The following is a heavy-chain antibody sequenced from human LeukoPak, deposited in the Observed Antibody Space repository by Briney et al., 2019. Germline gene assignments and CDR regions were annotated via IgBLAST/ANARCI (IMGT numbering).Heavy chain of an antibody. CDR3: ARIHDYGDIGWFDP. J-gene: IGHJ5*02. Sequence: SETLSLTCTVSGGSISSYYWSWIRQPPGKGLEWIGYIYYSGSTNYNPSLKSRVTISVDTSKNQFSLKLSSVTAADTAVYYCARIHDYGDIGWFDPWGQGTLVTVSS. V-gene: IGHV4-59*01. CDR2: IYYSGST. CDR1: GGSISSYY. D-gene: IGHD4-17*01.